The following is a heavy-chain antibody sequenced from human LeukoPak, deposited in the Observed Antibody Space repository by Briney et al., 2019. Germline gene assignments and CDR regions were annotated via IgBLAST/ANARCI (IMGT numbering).Heavy chain of an antibody. CDR3: ARDGLRFLEWLLYFHFYYYYYYMDV. D-gene: IGHD3-3*01. Sequence: AGGSLRLSCAASGFTFSSYWMSWVRQAPGKGLEWVANIKQDGSEKYYVDSVKGRFTISRDNAKNSLYLQMNSLRAEDTAVYYCARDGLRFLEWLLYFHFYYYYYYMDVWSKGTTVTVSS. J-gene: IGHJ6*03. CDR2: IKQDGSEK. CDR1: GFTFSSYW. V-gene: IGHV3-7*01.